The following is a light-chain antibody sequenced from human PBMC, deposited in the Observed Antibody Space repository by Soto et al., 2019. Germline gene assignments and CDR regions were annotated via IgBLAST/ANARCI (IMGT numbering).Light chain of an antibody. CDR2: GAS. CDR3: QQYSSSPLT. Sequence: EIVMMQSPDTLSVSPGERATLSCRASRSVSSSSLAWYQQKPGQAPRLLIYGASSRATGIPDRFSGSGSGTDFTLTISRLEPEDFAVYYCQQYSSSPLTFGGGTKVDIK. V-gene: IGKV3-20*01. J-gene: IGKJ4*01. CDR1: RSVSSSS.